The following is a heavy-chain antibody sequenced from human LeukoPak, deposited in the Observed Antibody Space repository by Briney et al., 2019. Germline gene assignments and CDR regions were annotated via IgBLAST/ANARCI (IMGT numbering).Heavy chain of an antibody. D-gene: IGHD3-22*01. CDR3: ARDLSDSSGYYTYYFDY. J-gene: IGHJ4*02. Sequence: ASVKASCKASGYIYTRSVISGVRRAPGHGLEWMGWISAYNGHTNKAQKLQGRVTMTTDTSTSTAYMELRSLRSDDTAVYYCARDLSDSSGYYTYYFDYWGQGTLVTVSS. CDR1: GYIYTRSV. CDR2: ISAYNGHT. V-gene: IGHV1-18*01.